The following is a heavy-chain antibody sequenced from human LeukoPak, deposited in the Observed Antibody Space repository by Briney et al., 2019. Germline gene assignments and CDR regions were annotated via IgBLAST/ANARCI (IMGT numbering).Heavy chain of an antibody. CDR3: AGDYDWALDF. J-gene: IGHJ4*02. D-gene: IGHD3-9*01. CDR1: GFPFSSRV. V-gene: IGHV3-48*02. CDR2: INHNGEAI. Sequence: GGSLRLSCAASGFPFSSRVMSWVRQAPGKGLEWIAYINHNGEAIYYPEFVKGRFIISRDNAKNTLFLQMNDLRDEDTAVYYCAGDYDWALDFWGQGTRVTVSS.